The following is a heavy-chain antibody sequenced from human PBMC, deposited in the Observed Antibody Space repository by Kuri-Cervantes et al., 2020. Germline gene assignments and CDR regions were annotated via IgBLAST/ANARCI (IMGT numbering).Heavy chain of an antibody. D-gene: IGHD4-17*01. J-gene: IGHJ3*02. CDR2: ICYSGST. V-gene: IGHV4-59*13. CDR1: GGSISSYY. Sequence: SETLSLTCTVSGGSISSYYWSWIRQPPGKGLEWIGYICYSGSTNYNPSLKSRVTISVDTSKNQFSLKLSSVTAADTAVYYCARSSDYGDYDAFDIWGQGTMVTVSS. CDR3: ARSSDYGDYDAFDI.